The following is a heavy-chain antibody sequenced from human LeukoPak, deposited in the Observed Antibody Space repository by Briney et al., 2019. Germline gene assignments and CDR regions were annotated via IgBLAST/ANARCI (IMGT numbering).Heavy chain of an antibody. V-gene: IGHV3-23*01. J-gene: IGHJ4*02. Sequence: GGSLRLSCAASGLTFSTSAMTWVRQAPGKGLEWVSDIAVSGNTYYAVSLKDRFTISRDNSKNTLYLQMNSLRAEDTAIYYCAKNRGRGKFDYWGQGTLVTVSS. CDR2: IAVSGNT. CDR1: GLTFSTSA. D-gene: IGHD1-14*01. CDR3: AKNRGRGKFDY.